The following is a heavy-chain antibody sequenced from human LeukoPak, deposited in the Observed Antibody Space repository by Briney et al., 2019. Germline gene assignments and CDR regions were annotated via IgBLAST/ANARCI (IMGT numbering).Heavy chain of an antibody. CDR1: GGSISSYY. D-gene: IGHD5-24*01. J-gene: IGHJ5*02. Sequence: SETLSLTCTVSGGSISSYYWSWIRQPPGKGLEWIGYIYYSGSTNYNPSLKSRVTISVDTSKNQFSLKLSSVTAADTAVYYCARHSGDGYPEAWGQGTLVTVSS. V-gene: IGHV4-59*08. CDR2: IYYSGST. CDR3: ARHSGDGYPEA.